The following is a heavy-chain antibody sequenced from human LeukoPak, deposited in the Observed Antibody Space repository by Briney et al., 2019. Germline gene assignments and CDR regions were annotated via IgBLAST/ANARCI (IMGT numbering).Heavy chain of an antibody. D-gene: IGHD3-9*01. CDR2: FIGSTST. V-gene: IGHV3-23*01. J-gene: IGHJ4*02. CDR1: GFTFSRYG. Sequence: GGSLRLSCAASGFTFSRYGMSWVRQAPGKGLEWVSGFIGSTSTYYADSVKGRFTISRDNSKNTLYLQMNSLRAEDTALYYCTNTRDRYFEAWGQGTLVTVSS. CDR3: TNTRDRYFEA.